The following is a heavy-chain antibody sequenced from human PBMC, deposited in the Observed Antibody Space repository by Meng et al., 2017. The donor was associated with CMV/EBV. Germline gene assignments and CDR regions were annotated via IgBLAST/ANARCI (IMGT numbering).Heavy chain of an antibody. CDR3: AKDLYYDSSGHPGY. CDR2: IKSKTDGGTT. J-gene: IGHJ4*02. D-gene: IGHD3-22*01. Sequence: GESLKISCATSGFIFNNYWMSWVRQAPGKGLEWVGRIKSKTDGGTTDYAAPVKGRFTISRDDSKNTLYLQMNSLRAEDTAVYYCAKDLYYDSSGHPGYWGQGTLVTVSS. V-gene: IGHV3-15*01. CDR1: GFIFNNYW.